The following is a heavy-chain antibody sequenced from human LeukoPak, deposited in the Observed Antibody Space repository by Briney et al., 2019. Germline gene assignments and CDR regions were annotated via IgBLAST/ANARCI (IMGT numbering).Heavy chain of an antibody. CDR2: IRYDGSNK. Sequence: GGPLRLSCAASVFTFSSYGMHWVRQAPGKGLECVAFIRYDGSNKYYADSVKGRFTISRDNSKNTLYVQMNSLRAEDTAVYYCASGRGTSSWADPTPDAFDIWGQGKMVTVSS. V-gene: IGHV3-30*02. D-gene: IGHD2-2*01. CDR1: VFTFSSYG. J-gene: IGHJ3*02. CDR3: ASGRGTSSWADPTPDAFDI.